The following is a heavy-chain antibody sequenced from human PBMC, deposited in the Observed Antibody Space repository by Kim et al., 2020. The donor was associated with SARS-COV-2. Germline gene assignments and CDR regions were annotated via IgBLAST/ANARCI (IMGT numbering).Heavy chain of an antibody. Sequence: GGSLRLSCAASGFTFDDYTMHWVRQAPGKGLEWVSLISWDGGSTYYADSVKGRFTISRDNSKNSLYLQMNSLRTEDTALYYCAKDISRIAVADALDYWGQGNPVNGSS. CDR3: AKDISRIAVADALDY. J-gene: IGHJ4*01. V-gene: IGHV3-43*01. D-gene: IGHD6-19*01. CDR2: ISWDGGST. CDR1: GFTFDDYT.